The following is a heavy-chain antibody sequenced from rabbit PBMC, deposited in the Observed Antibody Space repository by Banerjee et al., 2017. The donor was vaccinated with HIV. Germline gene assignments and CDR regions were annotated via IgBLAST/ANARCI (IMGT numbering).Heavy chain of an antibody. Sequence: QSLEESGGDLVKPGASLTLTCTASGFSFSSSYYMCWVRQAPGKGLEWIACIYAGSSDNTYYASWAKGRFTISKTSSTTVTLQMTSLTAADTATYFCARLVADYYTYGYPTYYFNLWGPGTLVTVS. CDR2: IYAGSSDNT. CDR3: ARLVADYYTYGYPTYYFNL. V-gene: IGHV1S40*01. D-gene: IGHD6-1*01. J-gene: IGHJ4*01. CDR1: GFSFSSSYY.